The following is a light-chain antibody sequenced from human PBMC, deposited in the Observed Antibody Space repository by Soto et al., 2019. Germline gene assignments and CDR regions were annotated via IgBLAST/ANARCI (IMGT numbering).Light chain of an antibody. V-gene: IGKV1-27*01. Sequence: DIQMTQSPSSLSASVGDRVTITCWASQAISNYLAWYQQKPGKDPKLLIYAASTLQSGVPSRFSGSGSGTDFTLTISSLQPEDVATYYCQKYNGAPLTFGGGTKVEIK. CDR3: QKYNGAPLT. J-gene: IGKJ4*01. CDR2: AAS. CDR1: QAISNY.